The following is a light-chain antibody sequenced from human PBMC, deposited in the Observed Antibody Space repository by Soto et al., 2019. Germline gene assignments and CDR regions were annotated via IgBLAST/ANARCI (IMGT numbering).Light chain of an antibody. CDR2: DVN. J-gene: IGLJ1*01. CDR3: TSYTTSSLYV. Sequence: QSVLTQPASVSGSPGQSLTTSCTGTSSDVGAYNYVSWYQRHPGKAPKLIIYDVNNRPSGVSNRLSGAKSGNTASLTISGLQAEDEADYYCTSYTTSSLYVFGTGTKVTVL. V-gene: IGLV2-14*01. CDR1: SSDVGAYNY.